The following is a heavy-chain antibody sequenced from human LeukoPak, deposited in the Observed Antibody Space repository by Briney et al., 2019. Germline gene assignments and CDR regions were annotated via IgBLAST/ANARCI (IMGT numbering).Heavy chain of an antibody. D-gene: IGHD6-13*01. CDR3: ARVAPWKGFGYSSSWPDDY. CDR2: IYHSGST. Sequence: SETLSLTCAVSDYSISSGYYWGWIRQPPGKGLEWIGSIYHSGSTYYNPSLKSRVTISVDTSKNQFSLKLSSVTAADTAVYYCARVAPWKGFGYSSSWPDDYWGQGTLVTASS. CDR1: DYSISSGYY. V-gene: IGHV4-38-2*01. J-gene: IGHJ4*02.